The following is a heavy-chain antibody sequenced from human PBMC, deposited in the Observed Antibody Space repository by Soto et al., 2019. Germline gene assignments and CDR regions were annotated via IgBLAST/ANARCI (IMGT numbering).Heavy chain of an antibody. J-gene: IGHJ4*02. CDR1: GFSFSRYA. CDR3: ARRIEAAGRTLYY. D-gene: IGHD6-13*01. Sequence: GGSLRLSCAASGFSFSRYAMSWVRQAPGKGLEWVSAVSGSGDITYYADSVKGRFTMSRDNSKNTLSLQMNSLGAEDTAIYYCARRIEAAGRTLYYWGQGTPVTGSS. CDR2: VSGSGDIT. V-gene: IGHV3-23*01.